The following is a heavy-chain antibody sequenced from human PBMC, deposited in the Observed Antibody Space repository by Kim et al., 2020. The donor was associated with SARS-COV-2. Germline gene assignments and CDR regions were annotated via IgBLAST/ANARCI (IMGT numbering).Heavy chain of an antibody. CDR1: GFTFSTYW. J-gene: IGHJ4*02. CDR2: IKQDGSEK. CDR3: ARSRYAAA. V-gene: IGHV3-7*03. Sequence: GGSLRLSCAASGFTFSTYWMSWVRQAPGKGLEWVASIKQDGSEKYYVHSVKGRFTISKDNAKNSLYLQMTSLRAEDTAVYYCARSRYAAAWGQGTLVTVSS. D-gene: IGHD6-13*01.